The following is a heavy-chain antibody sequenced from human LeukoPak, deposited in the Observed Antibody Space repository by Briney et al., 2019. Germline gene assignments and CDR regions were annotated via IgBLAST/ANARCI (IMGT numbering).Heavy chain of an antibody. Sequence: SETLSLTCTVSGGSISSSSYYWGWIRQPPGKGLEWIGSIYYSGSTYYNPSLKSRVTISVDTSKNQFSLKLSSVTAADTAVYYCARDGGRRLSNYYMDVWGKGTTVTVSS. CDR3: ARDGGRRLSNYYMDV. V-gene: IGHV4-39*07. CDR1: GGSISSSSYY. D-gene: IGHD6-25*01. J-gene: IGHJ6*03. CDR2: IYYSGST.